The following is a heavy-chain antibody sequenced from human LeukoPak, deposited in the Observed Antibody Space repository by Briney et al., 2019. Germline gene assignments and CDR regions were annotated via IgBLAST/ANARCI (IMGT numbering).Heavy chain of an antibody. CDR1: GGSFSGYY. J-gene: IGHJ5*02. D-gene: IGHD5-18*01. CDR3: ARGRGYSYGYGFRYNWFDP. Sequence: PSETLSLTCAVYGGSFSGYYWSWIRQPPGKGLEWIGEINHSGSTNYNPSLKSRVTISVDTSKNQFSLKLSSVTAADTAVYYCARGRGYSYGYGFRYNWFDPWGQGTLVTVSS. V-gene: IGHV4-34*01. CDR2: INHSGST.